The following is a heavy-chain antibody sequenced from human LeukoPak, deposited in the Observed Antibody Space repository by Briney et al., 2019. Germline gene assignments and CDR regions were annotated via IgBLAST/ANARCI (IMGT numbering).Heavy chain of an antibody. V-gene: IGHV3-30*02. CDR3: GGSGSYYKGYYYYYMDV. CDR1: GFTFSSYG. J-gene: IGHJ6*03. Sequence: PGGSLRLSCAASGFTFSSYGMHWVRQAPGKGLEGVAFIRYDGSNKYYADSVKGRFTISRDNSKNTLYLQMNSLRAEDTAVYYCGGSGSYYKGYYYYYMDVWGKGTTVTISS. CDR2: IRYDGSNK. D-gene: IGHD3-10*01.